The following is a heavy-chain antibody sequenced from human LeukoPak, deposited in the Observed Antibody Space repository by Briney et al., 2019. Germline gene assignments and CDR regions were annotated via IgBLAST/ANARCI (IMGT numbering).Heavy chain of an antibody. CDR3: AREEYSYGSENFDY. D-gene: IGHD5-18*01. J-gene: IGHJ4*02. CDR1: GFTFSSYE. V-gene: IGHV3-48*03. CDR2: ISSSGSSI. Sequence: GGSLRLSCAASGFTFSSYEMNWVRQAPGKGLEGVSYISSSGSSIYYADSVKGRFTISRDNAKNSLYLQMNSLRAEDTAVYYCAREEYSYGSENFDYWGQGTLVTVSS.